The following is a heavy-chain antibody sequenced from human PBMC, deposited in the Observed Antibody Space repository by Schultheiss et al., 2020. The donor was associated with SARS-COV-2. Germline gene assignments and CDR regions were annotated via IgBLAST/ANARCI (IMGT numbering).Heavy chain of an antibody. CDR3: ARERGLDSYGHYYFDY. Sequence: SQTLSLTCPVSGGSISSGDYYWSWIRQPPGKGLEWIGYIYYSGSTYYNPSLESRVTISVDTSKNQFSLKLSSVTAADTAVYYCARERGLDSYGHYYFDYWGQGTLVTVSS. CDR2: IYYSGST. V-gene: IGHV4-30-4*01. D-gene: IGHD5-18*01. CDR1: GGSISSGDYY. J-gene: IGHJ4*02.